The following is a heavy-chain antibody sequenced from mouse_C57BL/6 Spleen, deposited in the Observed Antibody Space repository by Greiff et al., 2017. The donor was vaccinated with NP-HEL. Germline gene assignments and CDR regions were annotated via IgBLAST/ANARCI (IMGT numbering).Heavy chain of an antibody. D-gene: IGHD2-4*01. CDR1: GFTFSDYG. J-gene: IGHJ2*01. CDR3: ARDYDGVDY. V-gene: IGHV5-17*01. CDR2: ISSGSSTI. Sequence: EVKLVESGGGLVKPGGSLQLSCAASGFTFSDYGMHWVRQAPEKGLEWVAYISSGSSTIYYADTVKGRFTISRDNAKNTLFLQMTSLRSEDTAMYYCARDYDGVDYWGQGTTLTVSS.